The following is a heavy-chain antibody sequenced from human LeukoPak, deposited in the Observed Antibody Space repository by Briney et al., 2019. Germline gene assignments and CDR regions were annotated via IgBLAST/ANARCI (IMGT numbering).Heavy chain of an antibody. J-gene: IGHJ6*03. V-gene: IGHV3-30-3*01. D-gene: IGHD3-22*01. CDR2: ISYDGSNK. Sequence: HPGGSLRLSCAASGFTFSSYAMHWVRQAPGKGLEWVAVISYDGSNKYYADSVKGRFTISRDNSKNTLYLQMNSLRAEDTAVYYCARALMIVVVIPLYMDVWGKGTTVTVSS. CDR3: ARALMIVVVIPLYMDV. CDR1: GFTFSSYA.